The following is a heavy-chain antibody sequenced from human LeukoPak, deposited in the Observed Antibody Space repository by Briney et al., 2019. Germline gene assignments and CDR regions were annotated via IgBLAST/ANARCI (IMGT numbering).Heavy chain of an antibody. D-gene: IGHD3-22*01. CDR2: IYYSGST. J-gene: IGHJ5*02. CDR3: ASPRSYYDSSGYYIS. V-gene: IGHV4-61*01. Sequence: PSETLSLTCTVSGGSVSSGSYYWSWIRQPPGKGLEWIGYIYYSGSTNYNPSLKSRVTISVDTSKNQFSLKLSSVTAADTAVYYCASPRSYYDSSGYYISWGLGTLVTVSS. CDR1: GGSVSSGSYY.